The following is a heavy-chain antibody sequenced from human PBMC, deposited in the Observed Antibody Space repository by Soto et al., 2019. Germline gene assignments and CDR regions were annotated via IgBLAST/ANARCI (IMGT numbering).Heavy chain of an antibody. CDR2: ISGYNGNT. J-gene: IGHJ4*02. Sequence: QVPLVQSGAEVKKPGASVQVSCKASGFTFTSYGISWVRQAPGQGLEWMGWISGYNGNTNYAQKFQGRVTMTTDTSTSSAYMDLRSLRSDDTAVYYCARDRGSGWFVYWGQGTLVTVSS. V-gene: IGHV1-18*01. D-gene: IGHD6-19*01. CDR3: ARDRGSGWFVY. CDR1: GFTFTSYG.